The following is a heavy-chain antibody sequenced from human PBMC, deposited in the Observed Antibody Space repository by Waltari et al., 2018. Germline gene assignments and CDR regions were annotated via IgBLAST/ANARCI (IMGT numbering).Heavy chain of an antibody. D-gene: IGHD2-2*02. V-gene: IGHV4-59*12. J-gene: IGHJ4*02. Sequence: QVQLQESGPGLVKPSETLSLTCTVSGGSISSYYWSWIRQPPGKGLEWIGYIYYSGSTNYNPSLKSRVTISVDTSKNQFSLKLSSVTAADTAVYYCARNPIRFHYFDYWGQGTLVTVSS. CDR1: GGSISSYY. CDR3: ARNPIRFHYFDY. CDR2: IYYSGST.